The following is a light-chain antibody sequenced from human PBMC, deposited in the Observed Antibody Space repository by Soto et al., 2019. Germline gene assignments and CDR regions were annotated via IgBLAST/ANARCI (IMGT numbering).Light chain of an antibody. CDR1: SSDVGGYNY. V-gene: IGLV2-14*01. J-gene: IGLJ1*01. CDR3: TSYTSSSTYV. Sequence: QSALTQSASVSGSPGQSITISCTGTSSDVGGYNYVSWYQQRPGKAPKLMIYEVSNRPSGVSNRFSGSKSGNTASLTISGLQAEDEADYYCTSYTSSSTYVFGNGTKVTVL. CDR2: EVS.